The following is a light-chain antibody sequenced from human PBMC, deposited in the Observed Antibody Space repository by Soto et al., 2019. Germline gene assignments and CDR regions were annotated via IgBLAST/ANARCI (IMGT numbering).Light chain of an antibody. CDR1: SSNIGTNY. V-gene: IGLV1-47*01. CDR3: AAWDDSLSGVV. Sequence: QSVLTQPPSASGTPGQTVTISSSGSSSNIGTNYVSWYQQLPGTAPKLLIYGNNQRPSGVPDRFSGSRSGTSAFLAISGLRSEDEADYYCAAWDDSLSGVVFGGGTKVTVL. J-gene: IGLJ3*02. CDR2: GNN.